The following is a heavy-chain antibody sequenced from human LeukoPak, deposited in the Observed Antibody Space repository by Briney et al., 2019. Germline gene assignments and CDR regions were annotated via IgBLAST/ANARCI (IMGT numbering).Heavy chain of an antibody. Sequence: SETLSLTCTVSGGSISSYYWSWIRQPPGKGLEWIGYIYYSGSTNYNPSLKSRVTISVDTSKDQFSLKLSSVTAADTAVYYCARTMYYYDSSGYSAPAPYFDYWGQGTLVTVSS. V-gene: IGHV4-59*01. J-gene: IGHJ4*02. CDR1: GGSISSYY. D-gene: IGHD3-22*01. CDR2: IYYSGST. CDR3: ARTMYYYDSSGYSAPAPYFDY.